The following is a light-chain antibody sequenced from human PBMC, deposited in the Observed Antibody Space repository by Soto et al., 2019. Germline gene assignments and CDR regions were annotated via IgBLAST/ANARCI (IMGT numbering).Light chain of an antibody. Sequence: QSALTQPRSVSGSPGQSVTISCTGTSSDVGGYNYVSWYQQHPGKAPKLMIYXXXXXXXXXXXXXXGSKSGNTASLTISGXXXEXXXXYYCCSYAGSYALVFGGGTKLTVL. V-gene: IGLV2-11*01. J-gene: IGLJ3*02. CDR2: XXX. CDR1: SSDVGGYNY. CDR3: CSYAGSYALV.